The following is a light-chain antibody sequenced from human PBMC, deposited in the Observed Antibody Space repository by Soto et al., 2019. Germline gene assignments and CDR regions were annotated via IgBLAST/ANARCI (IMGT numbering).Light chain of an antibody. V-gene: IGLV1-47*01. Sequence: QSVLTQPPSASGTPGQRVTISCSGSSSNIGSNYVYWYQQLPGTAPKLLIYRNNQRPSGVPDRFSGSKSGTSASLAISGLRSEDEADYYCAAWDDSLGGVVLGGGTKLT. CDR2: RNN. J-gene: IGLJ2*01. CDR1: SSNIGSNY. CDR3: AAWDDSLGGVV.